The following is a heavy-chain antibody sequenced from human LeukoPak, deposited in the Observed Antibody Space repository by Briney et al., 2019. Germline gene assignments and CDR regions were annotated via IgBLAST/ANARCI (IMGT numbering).Heavy chain of an antibody. CDR2: ISAYNGNT. V-gene: IGHV1-18*01. J-gene: IGHJ5*02. CDR1: GYTFTSYG. CDR3: ASLKGGPYSSSWYGDWFDP. Sequence: ASVKVSCKASGYTFTSYGISWVRQAPGQGLEWMGWISAYNGNTNYAQKLQGRVTMTTDTSTSTAYMELRSLRSEDTAVYYCASLKGGPYSSSWYGDWFDPWGQGTLVTVSS. D-gene: IGHD6-13*01.